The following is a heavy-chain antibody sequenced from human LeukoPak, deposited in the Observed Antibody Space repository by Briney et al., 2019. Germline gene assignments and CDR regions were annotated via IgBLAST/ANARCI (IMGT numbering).Heavy chain of an antibody. V-gene: IGHV3-74*01. CDR3: ATKQWLAPPPDS. D-gene: IGHD6-19*01. CDR2: INTDGTVT. Sequence: GGSLRLSCAASGFTFSKYWMLWVRQAPGKGLESVSRINTDGTVTTYADSVKGPFTVSRDNADDTMFLQMNSVRDGDTAVYYCATKQWLAPPPDSWGQGTPVTVSS. CDR1: GFTFSKYW. J-gene: IGHJ4*02.